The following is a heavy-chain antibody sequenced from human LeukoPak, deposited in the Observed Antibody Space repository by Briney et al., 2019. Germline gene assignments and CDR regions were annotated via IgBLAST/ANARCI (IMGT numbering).Heavy chain of an antibody. J-gene: IGHJ4*02. Sequence: ASVKVSCKASGGTFSSYAISWVRQAPGQGLEWMGRIIPILGIANYAQKFQGRVTITADKSTSTAYMELSSLRSEDTAVYYCAREGNYYDSSGYFDVIDYWGQGTLVTVSS. CDR3: AREGNYYDSSGYFDVIDY. CDR1: GGTFSSYA. CDR2: IIPILGIA. V-gene: IGHV1-69*04. D-gene: IGHD3-22*01.